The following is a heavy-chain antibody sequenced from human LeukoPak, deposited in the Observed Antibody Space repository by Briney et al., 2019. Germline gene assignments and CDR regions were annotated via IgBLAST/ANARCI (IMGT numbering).Heavy chain of an antibody. D-gene: IGHD2-2*01. CDR1: GGSISSYY. CDR3: AGGVVAPAPFDL. V-gene: IGHV4-59*01. J-gene: IGHJ2*01. CDR2: IYYSGST. Sequence: PSETLSLTCTVSGGSISSYYWSWIRQPPGKGLEWIGYIYYSGSTNYNPSLKSRVTISVDTSKNQFSLKLSSVTAADTAVYYCAGGVVAPAPFDLWGRGTLVTVSS.